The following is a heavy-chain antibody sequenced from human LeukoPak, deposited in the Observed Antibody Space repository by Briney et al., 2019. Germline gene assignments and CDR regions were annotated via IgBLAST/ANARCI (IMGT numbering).Heavy chain of an antibody. J-gene: IGHJ4*02. Sequence: GGSLRLSCAASGFTVSSNYMSWVRQAPGKGLEWVAVISYDGSNKYYADSVKGRFTISRDNSKNTLYLQMNSLRAEDTAVYYCAKDSRPSYFDYWGQGTLVTVSS. CDR3: AKDSRPSYFDY. CDR2: ISYDGSNK. CDR1: GFTVSSNY. V-gene: IGHV3-30*18.